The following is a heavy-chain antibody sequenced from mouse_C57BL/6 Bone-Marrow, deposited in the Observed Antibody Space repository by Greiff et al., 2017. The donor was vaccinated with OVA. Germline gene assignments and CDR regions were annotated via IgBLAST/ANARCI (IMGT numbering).Heavy chain of an antibody. J-gene: IGHJ3*01. CDR3: ARSHGSSGGFAY. D-gene: IGHD1-1*01. V-gene: IGHV1-81*01. Sequence: QVQLQQSGAELARPGASVKLSCKASGYTFTSYGISWVKQRTGQGLEWIGEIYPRSGNTYYNEKFKGKATLTADKSSSTAYMELRSLTSEDSAVYVCARSHGSSGGFAYWGQGTLVTVSA. CDR1: GYTFTSYG. CDR2: IYPRSGNT.